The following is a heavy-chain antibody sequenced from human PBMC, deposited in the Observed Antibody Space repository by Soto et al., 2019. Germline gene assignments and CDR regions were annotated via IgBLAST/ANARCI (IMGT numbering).Heavy chain of an antibody. CDR3: AKDWQSRHGEWLVPAFDAFDI. Sequence: QVQLVESGGGVVQPGRSLRLSCAASGFTFSNFAMHWVRQAPGKGLEWVAVISYDGNNKYYADSVKGRFTISRDNSKNVVYLQVNSLRAEDTAVYYCAKDWQSRHGEWLVPAFDAFDIWGQGTMVTVSS. V-gene: IGHV3-30*18. CDR1: GFTFSNFA. D-gene: IGHD3-3*01. J-gene: IGHJ3*02. CDR2: ISYDGNNK.